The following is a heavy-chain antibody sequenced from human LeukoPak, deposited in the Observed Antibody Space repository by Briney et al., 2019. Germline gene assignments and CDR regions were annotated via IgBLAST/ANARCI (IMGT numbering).Heavy chain of an antibody. CDR1: GYTFTSYG. J-gene: IGHJ4*02. Sequence: GASVKVSCKASGYTFTSYGISWVRQAPGQGLEWMGWTSAYNGNTNYAQKLQGRVTMTTDTSTSTAYMELRSLRSDDTAVYYCARDDYYDSSGYYYYWGQGTLVTVSS. CDR3: ARDDYYDSSGYYYY. D-gene: IGHD3-22*01. CDR2: TSAYNGNT. V-gene: IGHV1-18*01.